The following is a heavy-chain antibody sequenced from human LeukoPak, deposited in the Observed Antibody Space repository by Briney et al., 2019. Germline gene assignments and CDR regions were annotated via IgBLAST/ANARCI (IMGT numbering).Heavy chain of an antibody. CDR2: INHSGST. Sequence: PSQTLSLTCTVSGGSISSGGYYWSWIRQPPGKGLEWIGEINHSGSTNYNPSLKSRVTISVDTSKNQFSLKLSSVTAADTAVYYCARGTHYDYVWGSYRYHDAFDIWGQGTMVTVSS. J-gene: IGHJ3*02. CDR3: ARGTHYDYVWGSYRYHDAFDI. D-gene: IGHD3-16*02. CDR1: GGSISSGGYY. V-gene: IGHV4-30-2*01.